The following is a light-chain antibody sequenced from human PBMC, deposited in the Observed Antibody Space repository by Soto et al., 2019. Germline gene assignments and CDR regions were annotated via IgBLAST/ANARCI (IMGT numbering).Light chain of an antibody. J-gene: IGLJ1*01. Sequence: QSVLTQLASVSGSPGQSITISCTGTSSDVGGYNYVSWYQQHPGKAPKLMIYEVSNRPSGVSNRFSGSKSGNTASLTISGLQAEDEADYYCQSYDSSLTGSVFGTGTKVTVL. V-gene: IGLV2-14*01. CDR1: SSDVGGYNY. CDR3: QSYDSSLTGSV. CDR2: EVS.